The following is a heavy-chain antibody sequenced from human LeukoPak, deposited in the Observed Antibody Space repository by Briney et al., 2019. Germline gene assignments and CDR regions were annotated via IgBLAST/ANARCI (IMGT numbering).Heavy chain of an antibody. V-gene: IGHV3-30*03. J-gene: IGHJ4*02. Sequence: GRSLRLSCAASGFTFSSYGMHWVRQAPGKGLEWVAVISYDGSNKYYADSVKGRFTISRDNVENSLYLEMNSLTDDDTALYYCTRVEPTKSDDCWGQGTLVTVSS. CDR3: TRVEPTKSDDC. CDR2: ISYDGSNK. D-gene: IGHD1-14*01. CDR1: GFTFSSYG.